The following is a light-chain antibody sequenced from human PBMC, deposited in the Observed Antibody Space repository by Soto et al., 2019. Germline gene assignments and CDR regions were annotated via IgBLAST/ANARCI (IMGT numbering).Light chain of an antibody. CDR3: QQHSNWYT. J-gene: IGKJ2*01. CDR2: DAS. CDR1: QSVSSY. Sequence: EIVLTQSPATLSLSPGEGATLSYRASQSVSSYLAWYQQKPGQAPRLLMYDASNRATGVPARFSGSGSGTDFTLTISSLEPEDFAVYYCQQHSNWYTFGQGTKL. V-gene: IGKV3-11*01.